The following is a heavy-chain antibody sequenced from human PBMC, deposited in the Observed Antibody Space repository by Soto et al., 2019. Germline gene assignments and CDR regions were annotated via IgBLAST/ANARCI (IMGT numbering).Heavy chain of an antibody. CDR2: ISYDGSNK. J-gene: IGHJ6*03. CDR3: ARGLVVPAARGGYYSYSDMAV. CDR1: GFTFSSYA. V-gene: IGHV3-30-3*01. D-gene: IGHD2-2*01. Sequence: GGSLRLSCAASGFTFSSYAMHWVRQAPGKGLEWVAVISYDGSNKYYADSVKGRFTISRDNSKNTLYLQMNSLRAEDTAVYYYARGLVVPAARGGYYSYSDMAVGGKGPTVPVTS.